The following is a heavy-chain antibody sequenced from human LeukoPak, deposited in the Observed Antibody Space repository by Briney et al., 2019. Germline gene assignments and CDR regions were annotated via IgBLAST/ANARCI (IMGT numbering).Heavy chain of an antibody. CDR3: VRHAPITGTSYSWFDP. CDR2: MNWNGGTA. Sequence: GGSLRLSCEASGFIFDDYGMSWVRQAPGKGLEWVAGMNWNGGTAGYADSVKGRISISRDNAKNSLYLQMKNLRVEDTALYYCVRHAPITGTSYSWFDPWGQGTLVTVSS. D-gene: IGHD1-7*01. CDR1: GFIFDDYG. J-gene: IGHJ5*02. V-gene: IGHV3-20*04.